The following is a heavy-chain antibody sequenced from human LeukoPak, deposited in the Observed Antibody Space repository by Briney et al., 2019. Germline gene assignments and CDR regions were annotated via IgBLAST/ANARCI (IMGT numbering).Heavy chain of an antibody. V-gene: IGHV3-30*18. J-gene: IGHJ5*02. CDR1: GFTFSNSG. CDR3: TKPGGGGWYGYHFDP. D-gene: IGHD6-19*01. Sequence: PGGSLRLSCAASGFTFSNSGMHWVGQAPGKGLEWVAVTSYDGSNKYYEDSVKGRSTISRDNSKNTLYLQMNSLRAEDTAVYYCTKPGGGGWYGYHFDPWPQETRVTVSS. CDR2: TSYDGSNK.